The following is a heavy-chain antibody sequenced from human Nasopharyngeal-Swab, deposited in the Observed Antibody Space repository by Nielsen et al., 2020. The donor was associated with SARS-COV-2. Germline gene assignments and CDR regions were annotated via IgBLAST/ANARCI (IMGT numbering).Heavy chain of an antibody. Sequence: ASVKVSCKASGYTFPSYYMHWVRQAPGQGLEWMGIINPSGGSTSYAQKFQGRVTMTRDTSTSTVYMELSSLRSEDTAVYYCARTEGSHCGGDCYSNWFDPWGQGTLVTVSS. V-gene: IGHV1-46*01. J-gene: IGHJ5*02. CDR1: GYTFPSYY. D-gene: IGHD2-21*02. CDR2: INPSGGST. CDR3: ARTEGSHCGGDCYSNWFDP.